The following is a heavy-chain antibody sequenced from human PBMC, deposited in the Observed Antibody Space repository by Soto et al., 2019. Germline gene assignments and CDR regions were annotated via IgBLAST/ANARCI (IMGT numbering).Heavy chain of an antibody. CDR3: ARDRFNSANRFDP. CDR2: INPNSGGT. CDR1: GYTFTGYY. J-gene: IGHJ5*02. V-gene: IGHV1-2*02. Sequence: QVQLVQSGAEVKKPGASVKVSCKASGYTFTGYYMHWVRQAPGQGLEWMGWINPNSGGTNYAQKFQGRVTMPSDTSISTAYMKRSRLRSYDTAVYYCARDRFNSANRFDPWGKGTLVTVS. D-gene: IGHD3-3*01.